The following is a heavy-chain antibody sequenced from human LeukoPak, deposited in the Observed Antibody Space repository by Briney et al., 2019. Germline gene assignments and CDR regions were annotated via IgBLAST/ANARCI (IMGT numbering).Heavy chain of an antibody. J-gene: IGHJ4*02. Sequence: SETLSLTCVVSGYSISSGFYWSWIRQPPGKGLEWIATIHHSGVTYYNPSLNSRFTISVDTSKNQFSLRLTSVTGADTAIYSCARYTGRNWGYSFDSWGQGTLVTVSS. CDR3: ARYTGRNWGYSFDS. D-gene: IGHD7-27*01. CDR2: IHHSGVT. CDR1: GYSISSGFY. V-gene: IGHV4-38-2*01.